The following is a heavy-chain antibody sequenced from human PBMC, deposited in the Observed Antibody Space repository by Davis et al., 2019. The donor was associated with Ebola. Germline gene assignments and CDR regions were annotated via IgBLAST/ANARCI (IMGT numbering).Heavy chain of an antibody. V-gene: IGHV1-3*01. D-gene: IGHD1-1*01. CDR3: ARAQFPTTSDH. J-gene: IGHJ4*02. CDR2: INAGNGNT. Sequence: ASVKVSCKASGYPFTSYAMHWVRQAPGQSLEWMGWINAGNGNTFYSQKFQGRVSMTADTSTSTAYMEVGSLRSDDTAVYYCARAQFPTTSDHWGQGTLVTVSS. CDR1: GYPFTSYA.